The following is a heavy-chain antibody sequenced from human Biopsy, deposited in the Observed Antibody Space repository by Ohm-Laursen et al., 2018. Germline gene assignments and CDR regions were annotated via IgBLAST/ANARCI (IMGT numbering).Heavy chain of an antibody. Sequence: TLSLPCAVSGDSIRREYRPWIRHPPGKGWEGMGYTSYSGSNNYNPSLSSRVNLAVDTPKNQFPLRLTSGTAADTAVYYCVRSNYHYYGFDVWGQETSVTVSS. V-gene: IGHV4-59*07. CDR3: VRSNYHYYGFDV. CDR1: GDSIRREY. J-gene: IGHJ6*02. CDR2: TSYSGSN.